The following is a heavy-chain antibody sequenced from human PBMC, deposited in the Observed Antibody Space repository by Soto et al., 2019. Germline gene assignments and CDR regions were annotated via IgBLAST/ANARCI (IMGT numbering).Heavy chain of an antibody. CDR2: IYHTGST. CDR3: ARAVIPAAPYAY. CDR1: GSSISSGDHY. D-gene: IGHD2-2*01. J-gene: IGHJ4*02. Sequence: QVQLQESGPGLVKPSQTLSLTCTVSGSSISSGDHYWSWIRQPPGKGLEWIGYIYHTGSTYFNPSLKSRISMSVDTSKNQIYLNVTSVTAADAAVYFGARAVIPAAPYAYWGQGTLVTVS. V-gene: IGHV4-30-4*01.